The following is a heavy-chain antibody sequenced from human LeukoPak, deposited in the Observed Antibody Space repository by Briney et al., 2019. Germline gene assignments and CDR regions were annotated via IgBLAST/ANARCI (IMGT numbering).Heavy chain of an antibody. CDR3: AREDLWFGEFINWFDP. D-gene: IGHD3-10*01. J-gene: IGHJ5*02. V-gene: IGHV4-4*07. CDR1: GGSISSYY. CDR2: TYTSGST. Sequence: SETLSLTCTVSGGSISSYYWSWIRQPAGKGLEWIGRTYTSGSTNYNPSLKSRVTMSVDTSKNQFSLKLSSVTAADTAVYYCAREDLWFGEFINWFDPWGQGTLVTVSS.